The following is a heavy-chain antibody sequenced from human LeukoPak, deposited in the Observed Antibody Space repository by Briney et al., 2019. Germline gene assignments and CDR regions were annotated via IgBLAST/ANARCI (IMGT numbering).Heavy chain of an antibody. D-gene: IGHD2-2*01. V-gene: IGHV4-39*01. CDR3: ARQGGYCSSTSCPFDC. CDR1: GGSISSSSYY. CDR2: IYYSGST. J-gene: IGHJ4*02. Sequence: SETLSLTCTVSGGSISSSSYYWGWIRQPPGKGLEWIGSIYYSGSTYYNPSLKSRVTISVDKSKNQFSLKLSSVTAADTAVYYCARQGGYCSSTSCPFDCWGQGTLVTVSS.